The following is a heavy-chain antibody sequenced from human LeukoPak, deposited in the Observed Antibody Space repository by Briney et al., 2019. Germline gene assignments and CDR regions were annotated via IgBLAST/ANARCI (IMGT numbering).Heavy chain of an antibody. CDR2: ISWNSGSI. CDR1: GFTFDDYA. D-gene: IGHD3-10*01. Sequence: PGGSPRLSCAASGFTFDDYAMHWVRQAPGKGLEWVSGISWNSGSIGYADSVKGRFTISRDNSKNTLYLQMNSLRAADTAVYYCAKDGGIGGSGSYYNLGYYFDYWGQGTLVTVSS. V-gene: IGHV3-9*01. CDR3: AKDGGIGGSGSYYNLGYYFDY. J-gene: IGHJ4*02.